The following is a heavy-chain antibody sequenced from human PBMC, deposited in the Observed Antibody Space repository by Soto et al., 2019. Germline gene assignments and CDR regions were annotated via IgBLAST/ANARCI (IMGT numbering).Heavy chain of an antibody. CDR1: GFAFGSYA. D-gene: IGHD2-15*01. CDR3: AKVPPEYCSGGSCYLDY. CDR2: ISGNGGST. V-gene: IGHV3-23*01. Sequence: EVQLLESGGNLVQPGESLRLSCAASGFAFGSYAMSWVRQAPGQGLEWVSTISGNGGSTYYADSVKGRFTVSRDNSRNTLYLHRNSLRAEDTAVYYCAKVPPEYCSGGSCYLDYWGRGTLVTVSS. J-gene: IGHJ4*02.